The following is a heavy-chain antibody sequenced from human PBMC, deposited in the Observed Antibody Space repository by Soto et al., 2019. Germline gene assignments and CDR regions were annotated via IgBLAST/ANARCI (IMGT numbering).Heavy chain of an antibody. J-gene: IGHJ2*01. CDR1: GYTFTDHY. CDR2: INPNSGGT. D-gene: IGHD2-2*02. CDR3: ARGKEIPDFWNFDL. V-gene: IGHV1-2*02. Sequence: QVHLVQSGAEVKEPGASVKVSCKASGYTFTDHYMHWVRQAPGQGLEWMGWINPNSGGTKSAQPFQGRVTMTRDTSISTAYMELSGLRFDDTAVYYCARGKEIPDFWNFDLWGRGMLVTVSS.